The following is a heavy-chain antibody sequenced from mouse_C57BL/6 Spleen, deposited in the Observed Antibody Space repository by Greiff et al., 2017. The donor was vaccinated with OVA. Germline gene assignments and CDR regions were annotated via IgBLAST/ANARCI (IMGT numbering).Heavy chain of an antibody. D-gene: IGHD2-1*01. J-gene: IGHJ1*03. V-gene: IGHV1-50*01. CDR2: IDPSDSYT. CDR3: ARGKYYGNLYFDV. Sequence: QVQLQQPGAELVKPGASVKLSCKASGYTFTSYWMQWVKQRPGQGLEWIGEIDPSDSYTNYNQKFKGKATLTVDTSSSTAYMQLSSLTSEDSAVYDCARGKYYGNLYFDVWGTGTTVTVSS. CDR1: GYTFTSYW.